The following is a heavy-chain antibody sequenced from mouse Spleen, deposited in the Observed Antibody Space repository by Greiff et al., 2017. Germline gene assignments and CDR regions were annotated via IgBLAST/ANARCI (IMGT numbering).Heavy chain of an antibody. D-gene: IGHD1-1*01. CDR2: IYPGDGDT. J-gene: IGHJ3*01. Sequence: VQLQQSGAELVKPGASVKISCKASGYAFSSYWMNWVKQRPGKGLEWIGQIYPGDGDTNYNGKFKGKATLTADKSSSTAYMQLSSLTSEDSAVYFCARGRYYGSSSWFAYWGQGTLVTVSA. V-gene: IGHV1-80*01. CDR3: ARGRYYGSSSWFAY. CDR1: GYAFSSYW.